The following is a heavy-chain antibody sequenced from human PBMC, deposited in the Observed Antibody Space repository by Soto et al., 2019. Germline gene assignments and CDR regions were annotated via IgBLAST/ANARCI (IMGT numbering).Heavy chain of an antibody. CDR2: ISYDGSNK. CDR1: GLTFSSYA. D-gene: IGHD3-22*01. J-gene: IGHJ6*02. V-gene: IGHV3-30-3*01. Sequence: GGSLRISCAASGLTFSSYAMHWVRQAPGKGLEWVAVISYDGSNKYYADSVKGRFTISRDNSKNTLCLQMNSLRAEDTAVYYCAPPRNTMIVGIYYFYGMDVWGQGTTVTVSS. CDR3: APPRNTMIVGIYYFYGMDV.